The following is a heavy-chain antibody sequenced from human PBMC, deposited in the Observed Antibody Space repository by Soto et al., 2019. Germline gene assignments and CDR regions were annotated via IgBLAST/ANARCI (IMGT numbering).Heavy chain of an antibody. V-gene: IGHV4-59*08. Sequence: SETLSLTCTVSGGSISNYYWSWIRQPPGKGLEWIGYIYYSGSTNYNPSLKSRVTISVDTSKNQFSLKLSSVTAADTAVYYCATSGGGTFDISGHVTM. CDR1: GGSISNYY. CDR3: ATSGGGTFDI. J-gene: IGHJ3*02. CDR2: IYYSGST. D-gene: IGHD3-16*01.